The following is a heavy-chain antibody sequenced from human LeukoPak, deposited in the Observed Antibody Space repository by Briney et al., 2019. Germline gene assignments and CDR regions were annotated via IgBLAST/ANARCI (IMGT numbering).Heavy chain of an antibody. J-gene: IGHJ4*02. CDR2: IIPIFGTA. CDR3: ARSRETYYDFWSGYFQCDY. CDR1: GGTFSSYA. D-gene: IGHD3-3*01. V-gene: IGHV1-69*06. Sequence: SVKVSCKASGGTFSSYAISWVRQAPGQGLEWMGGIIPIFGTANYAQKFQGRATITADKSTSTAYMELSSPRSEDTAVYYCARSRETYYDFWSGYFQCDYWGQGTLVTVSS.